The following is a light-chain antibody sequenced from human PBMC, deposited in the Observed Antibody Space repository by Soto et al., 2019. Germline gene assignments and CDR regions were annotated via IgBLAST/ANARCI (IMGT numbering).Light chain of an antibody. J-gene: IGLJ1*01. Sequence: QPVLTQPPSASASLGASVTLTCTLSSGYSNYKVDWYQQRPGKGPRFVMRVGTGGIVGSKGEGIPDRFSVLGSGLNRYLTIKNIQEEDESDYHCGADHGSGSSFVYVFGTATKLTVL. CDR2: VGTGGIVG. V-gene: IGLV9-49*01. CDR3: GADHGSGSSFVYV. CDR1: SGYSNYK.